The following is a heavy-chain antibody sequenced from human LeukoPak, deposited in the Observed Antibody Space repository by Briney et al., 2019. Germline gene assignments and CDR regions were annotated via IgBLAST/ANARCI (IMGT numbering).Heavy chain of an antibody. Sequence: GASLRLSCAASGFTFSSYAMSWVRQAPGKGLEWVSVIYSGGSTYYADSVKGRFTISRDNSKNTLYLQMNSLRAEDTAVYYCARAYNSDYWGQGTLVTVSS. CDR3: ARAYNSDY. CDR1: GFTFSSYA. D-gene: IGHD5-24*01. J-gene: IGHJ4*02. V-gene: IGHV3-66*02. CDR2: IYSGGST.